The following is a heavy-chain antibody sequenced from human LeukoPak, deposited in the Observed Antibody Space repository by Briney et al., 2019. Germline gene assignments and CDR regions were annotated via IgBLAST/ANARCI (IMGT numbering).Heavy chain of an antibody. CDR1: GYTFTTYY. V-gene: IGHV1-46*01. Sequence: ASVKVFCKASGYTFTTYYMHWVRQAPGQGLEWMGIINPSGGSTSSVQKFQGRVSMTRDTSTSTVYMELSSLRSEDTAVYYCARADYYYDTSAYLYGMDVWGQGTTVTVSS. D-gene: IGHD3-22*01. J-gene: IGHJ6*02. CDR3: ARADYYYDTSAYLYGMDV. CDR2: INPSGGST.